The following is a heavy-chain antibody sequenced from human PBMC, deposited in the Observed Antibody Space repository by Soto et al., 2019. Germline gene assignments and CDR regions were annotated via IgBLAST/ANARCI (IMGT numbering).Heavy chain of an antibody. CDR2: IYYSGNT. Sequence: PSETLSLTCTVSGGSISSYYWSWIRQPPGKGLEWIGYIYYSGNTNYNPSLKSRVTISVDTSKNQFSLKLSSVTAADTAVYYCARHGRFDRGYSYGSSFDYWGQGTLVTVSS. J-gene: IGHJ4*02. CDR3: ARHGRFDRGYSYGSSFDY. V-gene: IGHV4-59*08. CDR1: GGSISSYY. D-gene: IGHD5-18*01.